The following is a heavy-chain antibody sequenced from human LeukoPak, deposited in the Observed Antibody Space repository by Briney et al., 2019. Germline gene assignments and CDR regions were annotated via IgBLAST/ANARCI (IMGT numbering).Heavy chain of an antibody. Sequence: QPGGSLRLSCVLSGITFSGYSMIGVRQAPGKGLEWLSFMTTSGNTIFYAESVKDRFTISRDNAKKSLYLQMNSLRDEDTAVYYCARVGGATAVTMYFEYWGQGTLVTVTS. D-gene: IGHD1-26*01. J-gene: IGHJ4*02. V-gene: IGHV3-48*02. CDR3: ARVGGATAVTMYFEY. CDR1: GITFSGYS. CDR2: MTTSGNTI.